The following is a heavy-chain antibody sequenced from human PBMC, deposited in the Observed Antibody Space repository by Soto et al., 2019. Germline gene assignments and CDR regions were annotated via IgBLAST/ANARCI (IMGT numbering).Heavy chain of an antibody. D-gene: IGHD1-7*01. Sequence: QGQLVESGGGLVKPGGSLRLSCAASAFSFSDYYMSWIRQAPGKGLEWVSYISGSGSTMYYADSVRGRFTISRDNAKNSLYRQMNSLRVEDTAVYYCARAPVYNWNYLRFDPWGQGTLVTVSS. CDR2: ISGSGSTM. CDR3: ARAPVYNWNYLRFDP. J-gene: IGHJ5*02. V-gene: IGHV3-11*01. CDR1: AFSFSDYY.